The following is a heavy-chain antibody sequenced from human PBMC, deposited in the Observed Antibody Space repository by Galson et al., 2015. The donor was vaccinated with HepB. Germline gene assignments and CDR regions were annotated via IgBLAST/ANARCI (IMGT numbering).Heavy chain of an antibody. CDR3: AKHVDTATGWFDP. CDR2: ISGSGGST. Sequence: SLRLSCAASGFTFSSYAMIWVRQAPGKGLEWVSAISGSGGSTYYADSVRGRFTISRDDSKNTLYLQMNSLRAEDTAVYYCAKHVDTATGWFDPWGQGTLVTVSS. J-gene: IGHJ5*02. D-gene: IGHD5-18*01. V-gene: IGHV3-23*01. CDR1: GFTFSSYA.